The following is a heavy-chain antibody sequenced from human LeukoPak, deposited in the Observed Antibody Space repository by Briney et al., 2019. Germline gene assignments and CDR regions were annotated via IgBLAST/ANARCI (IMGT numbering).Heavy chain of an antibody. D-gene: IGHD4-23*01. V-gene: IGHV3-48*03. CDR3: ARDPVGYYFAMDV. CDR1: GFTFRDYE. Sequence: RGSVSLSCAASGFTFRDYEMNWVRQAPGKGLEWVSYISSSASTIYYADSVKGRFTISRDSAKKSVYLQMNSLRAEDTAVYYCARDPVGYYFAMDVWGQGTAV. CDR2: ISSSASTI. J-gene: IGHJ6*02.